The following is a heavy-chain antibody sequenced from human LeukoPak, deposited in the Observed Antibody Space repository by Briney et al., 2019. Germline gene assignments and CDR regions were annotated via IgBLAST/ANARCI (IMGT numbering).Heavy chain of an antibody. CDR2: IYYSGST. CDR3: ATRKYSSETGSTDY. J-gene: IGHJ4*02. D-gene: IGHD6-19*01. CDR1: GGSISSSSYY. Sequence: PSETLSLTCTVSGGSISSSSYYWGWIRQPPGKGLEWIGSIYYSGSTYYNPSLKSRVTISVDTSKNQFSLKLSSVTAADTAVYYCATRKYSSETGSTDYWGQGTLVTVSS. V-gene: IGHV4-39*01.